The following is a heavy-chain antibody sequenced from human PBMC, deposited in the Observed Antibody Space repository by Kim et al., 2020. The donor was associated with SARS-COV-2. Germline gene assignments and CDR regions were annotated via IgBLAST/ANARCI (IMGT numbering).Heavy chain of an antibody. D-gene: IGHD2-2*01. CDR1: GGSISSSSYY. V-gene: IGHV4-39*01. Sequence: SETLSLTCTVSGGSISSSSYYWGWIRQPPGKGLEWIGSIYYSGSTYYNPSLKSRVTISVDTSKNQFSLKLSSVTAADTAVYYCVAPLPNCSSTSCYYYYGMDVWGQGTTVTVSS. CDR3: VAPLPNCSSTSCYYYYGMDV. CDR2: IYYSGST. J-gene: IGHJ6*02.